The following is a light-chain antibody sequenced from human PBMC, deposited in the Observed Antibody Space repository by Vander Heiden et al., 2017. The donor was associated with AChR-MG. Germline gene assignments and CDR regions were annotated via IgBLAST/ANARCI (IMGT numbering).Light chain of an antibody. CDR1: SSDVGGYNY. V-gene: IGLV2-14*03. CDR3: SSDTSSSTWV. CDR2: DVS. Sequence: QSALTQPASVPRSPGQSISISCTGTSSDVGGYNYVYWYQQHTGKAPKLMIYDVSNRPSGDANRFSGSKSGNTATLTSSGLQAEDEADYYCSSDTSSSTWVFGGGTKLTVL. J-gene: IGLJ3*02.